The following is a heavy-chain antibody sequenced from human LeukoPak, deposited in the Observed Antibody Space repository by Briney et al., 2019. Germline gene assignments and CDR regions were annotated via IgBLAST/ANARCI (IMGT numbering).Heavy chain of an antibody. CDR1: GGSISSSTYS. CDR3: AREWDTSSFDPRASGDH. V-gene: IGHV4-39*07. CDR2: IYYSGST. J-gene: IGHJ4*02. D-gene: IGHD3-9*01. Sequence: PSETLSLTCTVSGGSISSSTYSWGWIRQPPGKGLEWIVNIYYSGSTFYNPSLKSRVTISLNTSKHQFSLKLPSVTAADTAVYYCAREWDTSSFDPRASGDHWGQGTPVTVSS.